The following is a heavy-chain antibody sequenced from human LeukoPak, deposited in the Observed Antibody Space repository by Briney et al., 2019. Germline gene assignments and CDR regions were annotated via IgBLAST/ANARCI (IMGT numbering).Heavy chain of an antibody. CDR2: ISYDGSNK. V-gene: IGHV3-30*18. CDR1: GFTFSSYG. J-gene: IGHJ5*02. CDR3: AKARLSGYSYGRNWFDP. Sequence: GRSLRLSCAASGFTFSSYGMHWVRQAPGKGLEWVAVISYDGSNKYYADSVKGRFTISRDNSKNTLYLQMNSLRAEDTAVYYCAKARLSGYSYGRNWFDPWGQGTLVTVSS. D-gene: IGHD5-18*01.